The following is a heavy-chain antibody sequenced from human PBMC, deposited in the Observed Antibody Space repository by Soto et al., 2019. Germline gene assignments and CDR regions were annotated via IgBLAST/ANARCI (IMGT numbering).Heavy chain of an antibody. Sequence: SVKVSCKASGGTFSSYAISWVRQAPGQGLEWMGGIIPIFGTANYAQKFQGRVTITADESTSTAYMELSSQRSEDTAVYYCARGVVAAILYYYYGMDVWGQGTTVTVSS. J-gene: IGHJ6*02. CDR1: GGTFSSYA. CDR2: IIPIFGTA. CDR3: ARGVVAAILYYYYGMDV. V-gene: IGHV1-69*13. D-gene: IGHD2-15*01.